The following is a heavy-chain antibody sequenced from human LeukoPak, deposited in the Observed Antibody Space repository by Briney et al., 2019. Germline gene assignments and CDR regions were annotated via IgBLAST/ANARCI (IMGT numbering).Heavy chain of an antibody. CDR1: GYTFTSYG. CDR2: ISAYNGNT. CDR3: ATDMVGYCGGVTCYSEAY. V-gene: IGHV1-18*01. D-gene: IGHD2-21*01. Sequence: ASVKVSCKASGYTFTSYGISWVRQAPGQGLEWMGWISAYNGNTNYAQKLQGRVTMTTDTSTSTAYMELRSLRSDDTAVYYCATDMVGYCGGVTCYSEAYWGQGSLVTVSS. J-gene: IGHJ4*02.